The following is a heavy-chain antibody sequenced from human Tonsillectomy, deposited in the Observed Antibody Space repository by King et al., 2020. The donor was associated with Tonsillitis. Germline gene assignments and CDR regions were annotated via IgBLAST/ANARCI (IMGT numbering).Heavy chain of an antibody. D-gene: IGHD4-17*01. CDR1: GFTFSSYG. CDR3: AKDRLDYGDYALSY. J-gene: IGHJ4*02. Sequence: VQLVESGGGVVQPGRSLRLSCAASGFTFSSYGMHWVRQAPGKGLEWEAVISYDGSNKYYADSVKGRFTISRDNSKNTLYLQMNSLRAEDTAVYYCAKDRLDYGDYALSYWGQGTLVTVSS. V-gene: IGHV3-30*18. CDR2: ISYDGSNK.